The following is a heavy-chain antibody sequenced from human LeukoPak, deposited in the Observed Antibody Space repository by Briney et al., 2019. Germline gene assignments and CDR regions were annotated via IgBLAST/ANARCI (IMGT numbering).Heavy chain of an antibody. V-gene: IGHV4-59*01. CDR1: GGSISSYY. Sequence: SETLSLTCTVSGGSISSYYWSWIRQPPGKGLEWIGYIYYSGSTNYNPSLKSRVTISVDTSKNQHSLKLSSVTAADTAVYYCARVEYSGYDAYFDYWGQGTLVTVSS. CDR3: ARVEYSGYDAYFDY. D-gene: IGHD5-12*01. CDR2: IYYSGST. J-gene: IGHJ4*02.